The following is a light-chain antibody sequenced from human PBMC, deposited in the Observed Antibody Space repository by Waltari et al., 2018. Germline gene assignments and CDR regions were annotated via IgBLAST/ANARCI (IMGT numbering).Light chain of an antibody. CDR1: QSISRR. V-gene: IGKV1-39*01. CDR2: AAS. Sequence: MQMTQSPSFLSASVGDRVTITCRASQSISRRLNWYQQRPGKAPNLLIYAASSLRTGVPSRFSGSGSGTDFILTISSLQPEDFATYYCQQSYSTSFTFGPGTKVDLK. J-gene: IGKJ3*01. CDR3: QQSYSTSFT.